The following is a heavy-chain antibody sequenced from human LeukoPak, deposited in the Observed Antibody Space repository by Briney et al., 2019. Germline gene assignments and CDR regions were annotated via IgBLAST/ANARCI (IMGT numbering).Heavy chain of an antibody. D-gene: IGHD6-13*01. Sequence: GRSLRLSCAASGFTFSTSNMNWVRQAPGKGLEWVSYISSGGGLIHYADSVRGRFTISRDNAKNSLYLQMNSLRDGDTAVYYCTRDSPGDLAAAGTAFDNWGQGTLVSVSS. CDR3: TRDSPGDLAAAGTAFDN. J-gene: IGHJ4*02. V-gene: IGHV3-48*02. CDR1: GFTFSTSN. CDR2: ISSGGGLI.